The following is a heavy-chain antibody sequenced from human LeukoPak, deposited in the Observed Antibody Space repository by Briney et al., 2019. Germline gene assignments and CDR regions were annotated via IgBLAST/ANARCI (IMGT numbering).Heavy chain of an antibody. J-gene: IGHJ6*03. CDR2: ISGSGDST. CDR1: GFTFSSYA. Sequence: GGSLRLSCAASGFTFSSYAMSWVRQAPGKGLEWDLSISGSGDSTYYGDSVKGRFTISRDNSKNTLYLQMSSLRSEDTAVYYCARTGVGDIEMATKGATEKKSYYYYYMDVWGKGTTVTVSS. CDR3: ARTGVGDIEMATKGATEKKSYYYYYMDV. V-gene: IGHV3-23*01. D-gene: IGHD5-24*01.